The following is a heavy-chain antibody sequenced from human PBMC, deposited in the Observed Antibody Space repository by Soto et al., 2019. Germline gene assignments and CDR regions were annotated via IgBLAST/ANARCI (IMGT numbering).Heavy chain of an antibody. D-gene: IGHD2-2*01. CDR3: ARSVYCSSTSCYRFDY. J-gene: IGHJ4*02. V-gene: IGHV4-4*02. CDR1: SGSISSSNW. Sequence: SETLSLTCAVSSGSISSSNWWSWVRQPPGKGLEWIGEIYHSGSTNYNPSLKSRVTISVDKSKNQFSLKLSSVTAADTAVYYCARSVYCSSTSCYRFDYWGQGTLVTVPQ. CDR2: IYHSGST.